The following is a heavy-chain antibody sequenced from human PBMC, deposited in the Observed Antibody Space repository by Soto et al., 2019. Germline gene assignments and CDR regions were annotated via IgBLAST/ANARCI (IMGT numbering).Heavy chain of an antibody. CDR1: GFTFTNYA. CDR2: VRGSGSFT. Sequence: DVQLLESGGGLVQPGGSLRLSCAASGFTFTNYAMSWVRQAPGKGLDWVSSVRGSGSFTYYAESVKGRFTISRDNSKNTVFLQMNSLGAEDTAIYYCVQDSIKGAYGYWGQGALVIVSS. CDR3: VQDSIKGAYGY. V-gene: IGHV3-23*01. J-gene: IGHJ4*02. D-gene: IGHD3-16*01.